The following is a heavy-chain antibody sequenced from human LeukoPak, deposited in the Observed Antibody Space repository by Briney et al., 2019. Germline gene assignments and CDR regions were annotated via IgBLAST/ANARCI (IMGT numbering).Heavy chain of an antibody. CDR1: GFTFSSYA. Sequence: GGSLRLSCAASGFTFSSYAMSWVRQAPGKGLEWVSVISVSGGSTYYADSVKGRFTISRDNSKNTLYLQMNSLRAEGTAVYYCAKAPYGSGSNYFDYWGQGTLVTVSS. D-gene: IGHD3-10*01. J-gene: IGHJ4*02. CDR3: AKAPYGSGSNYFDY. CDR2: ISVSGGST. V-gene: IGHV3-23*01.